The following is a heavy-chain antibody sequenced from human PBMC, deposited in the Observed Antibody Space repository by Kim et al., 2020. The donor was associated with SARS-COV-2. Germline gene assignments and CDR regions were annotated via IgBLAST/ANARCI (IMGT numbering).Heavy chain of an antibody. J-gene: IGHJ4*01. CDR2: ISYDGSNK. Sequence: GGSLRLSCAASGFTFSSYAMHWVRQAPGKGLEWVAVISYDGSNKYYADSVKGRFTISRDNSKNTLYLQMNSLRAEDTAVYYCAREGGKQWLVQNFDYWG. CDR3: AREGGKQWLVQNFDY. CDR1: GFTFSSYA. V-gene: IGHV3-30*04. D-gene: IGHD6-19*01.